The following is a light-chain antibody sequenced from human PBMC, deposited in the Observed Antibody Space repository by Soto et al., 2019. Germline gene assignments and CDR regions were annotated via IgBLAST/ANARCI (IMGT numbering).Light chain of an antibody. V-gene: IGKV1-39*01. J-gene: IGKJ5*01. Sequence: ASVGDRVTITCRASQSIRNYLNWYQQKPGKAPKVLIYTASSLQSGAPSRFSASGSGTDFTLSIGSLQPEDFATYYCQKSYSTPPFTFGQGTRLENK. CDR3: QKSYSTPPFT. CDR2: TAS. CDR1: QSIRNY.